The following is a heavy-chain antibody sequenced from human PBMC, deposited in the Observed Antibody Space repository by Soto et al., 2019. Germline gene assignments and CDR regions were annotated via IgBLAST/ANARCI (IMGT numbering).Heavy chain of an antibody. D-gene: IGHD3-3*01. V-gene: IGHV1-69*01. CDR2: IIPIFGTA. J-gene: IGHJ3*02. CDR1: GGTFSSYA. Sequence: QVQLVQSGAEVKKPGSSVKVSCKASGGTFSSYAISWVRQAPGQGLEWMGGIIPIFGTANYAQKFQGRVTITADESTSTAYMELSSLRSEDTAEYYCARESPKPPYYDFWSGYSHDAFDIWGQGTMVTVSS. CDR3: ARESPKPPYYDFWSGYSHDAFDI.